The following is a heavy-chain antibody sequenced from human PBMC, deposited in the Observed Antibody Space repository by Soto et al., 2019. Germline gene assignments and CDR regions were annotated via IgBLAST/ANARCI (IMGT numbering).Heavy chain of an antibody. Sequence: QVQLVQSGAEVKKPGSSVKVSCKASGGTFSSYTISWVRQAPGQGLEWMGRIIPILGIANYAQKFQGRVTITADKSTSTAYMELSSLRSEDTAVYYCARSIYGSVKSLLIDYWGQGTLVTVSS. CDR3: ARSIYGSVKSLLIDY. CDR1: GGTFSSYT. J-gene: IGHJ4*02. CDR2: IIPILGIA. V-gene: IGHV1-69*02. D-gene: IGHD3-10*01.